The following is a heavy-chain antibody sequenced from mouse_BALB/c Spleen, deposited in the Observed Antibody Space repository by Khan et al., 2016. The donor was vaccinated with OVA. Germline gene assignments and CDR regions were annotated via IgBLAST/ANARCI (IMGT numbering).Heavy chain of an antibody. J-gene: IGHJ3*01. Sequence: QVQLKQSGAELARPGASVKLSCKASGYTFTDYYINWVKQRTGQGLEWIGEISPGNGDTYYNEKFKGKATLTADKSSTTAYMQLSSLTSEASAVYFCARRNYFGYTFAYWGQGTLVTVSA. CDR2: ISPGNGDT. D-gene: IGHD1-2*01. CDR1: GYTFTDYY. V-gene: IGHV1-77*01. CDR3: ARRNYFGYTFAY.